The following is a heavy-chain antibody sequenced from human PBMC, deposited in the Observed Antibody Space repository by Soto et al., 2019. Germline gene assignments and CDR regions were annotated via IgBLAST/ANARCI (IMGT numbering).Heavy chain of an antibody. CDR3: ARADPVLRYFDWSPFNI. Sequence: ASVKVSCKASGYTFTSYAMHWVRQAPGQRLEWMGWISAYNGNTNYAQKLQGRVTMTTDTSTSTAYMELRSLRSDDTAVYYCARADPVLRYFDWSPFNIWGQGTMVTVSS. D-gene: IGHD3-9*01. CDR2: ISAYNGNT. V-gene: IGHV1-18*01. CDR1: GYTFTSYA. J-gene: IGHJ3*02.